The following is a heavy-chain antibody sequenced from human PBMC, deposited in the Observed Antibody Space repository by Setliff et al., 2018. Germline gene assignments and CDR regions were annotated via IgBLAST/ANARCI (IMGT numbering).Heavy chain of an antibody. J-gene: IGHJ4*02. CDR1: GFTFSTYS. Sequence: GGSLRLSCAASGFTFSTYSLIWVRQAPGTGLEWVSSISPSSSHIYYADSAEGRFTISRDNAKNSLYLQMNSLRAEDTAVYYCTRRRANRDGYPRYYFDYWGQGTLVTVSS. CDR3: TRRRANRDGYPRYYFDY. V-gene: IGHV3-21*04. D-gene: IGHD5-12*01. CDR2: ISPSSSHI.